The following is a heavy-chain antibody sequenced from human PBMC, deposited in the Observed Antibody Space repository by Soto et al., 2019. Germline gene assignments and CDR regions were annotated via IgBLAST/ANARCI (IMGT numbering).Heavy chain of an antibody. CDR2: IKVDGSET. D-gene: IGHD3-10*01. V-gene: IGHV3-7*03. Sequence: EVQLAESGGGSVQPGGSLRLSCAASGFTFGNYWMTWVRQAPGKELERVANIKVDGSETYYVDSVKGRFIISRDNAKNSVYLQMNSLRAEDTAVYYCTRDRGWQTFDYWGQGTLVTVSS. CDR3: TRDRGWQTFDY. CDR1: GFTFGNYW. J-gene: IGHJ4*02.